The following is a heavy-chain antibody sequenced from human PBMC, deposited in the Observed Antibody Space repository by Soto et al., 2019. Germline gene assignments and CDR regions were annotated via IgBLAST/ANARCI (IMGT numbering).Heavy chain of an antibody. CDR2: IDPSDSYT. V-gene: IGHV5-10-1*01. CDR3: ARYSADYYDILTGYYKGYYYGMDV. J-gene: IGHJ6*02. CDR1: GYSFAGYW. Sequence: GESLKISCKGSGYSFAGYWITWVRQKPGKGLEWMGRIDPSDSYTNYSPSFQGHVTISADKSISTAYLQWSSLKASDTAMYYCARYSADYYDILTGYYKGYYYGMDVWGQGTTVTVSS. D-gene: IGHD3-9*01.